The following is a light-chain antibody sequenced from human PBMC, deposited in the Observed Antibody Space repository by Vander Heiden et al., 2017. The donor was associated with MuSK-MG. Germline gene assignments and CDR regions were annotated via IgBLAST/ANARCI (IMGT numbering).Light chain of an antibody. CDR3: QHRDSTPYT. V-gene: IGKV1-39*01. CDR2: AAF. Sequence: DIQLTQSPSSLSASVGDRITISCRASQGIITYLNWYQHKPGKAPEVLIYAAFSLQSGVPSRFSGNKSGTVFTLTITSLQPEDFATYYCQHRDSTPYTFGQGTKLDIK. CDR1: QGIITY. J-gene: IGKJ2*01.